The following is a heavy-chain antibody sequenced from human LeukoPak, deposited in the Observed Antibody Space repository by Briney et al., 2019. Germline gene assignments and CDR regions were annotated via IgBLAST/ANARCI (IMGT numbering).Heavy chain of an antibody. CDR1: GGSFSGYY. Sequence: SETLSLTCAVYGGSFSGYYWTWIRQPPGKGLEWIGEINHSGSSNNNPSLKSRVTISVDTSKNQFSLKLSSVTAADTAVYYCATGGYGDSYYYYYGMDVWGQGTTVTVSS. J-gene: IGHJ6*02. D-gene: IGHD4-17*01. V-gene: IGHV4-34*01. CDR2: INHSGSS. CDR3: ATGGYGDSYYYYYGMDV.